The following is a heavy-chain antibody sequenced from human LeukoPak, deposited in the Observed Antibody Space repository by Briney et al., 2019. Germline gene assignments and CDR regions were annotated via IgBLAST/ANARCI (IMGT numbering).Heavy chain of an antibody. J-gene: IGHJ3*02. CDR3: ARVLVRSSSPPDAFDI. CDR1: GGYISSGDYY. CDR2: IYLTGST. V-gene: IGHV4-30-2*01. D-gene: IGHD3-10*01. Sequence: MSSQTLSLTCTVSGGYISSGDYYWRWIRQPPGNGLEWIGYIYLTGSTYYNPSLKSRVTISVDRSKNQFSLKLSSVTAADTAVYYCARVLVRSSSPPDAFDIWGQGTMVTVSS.